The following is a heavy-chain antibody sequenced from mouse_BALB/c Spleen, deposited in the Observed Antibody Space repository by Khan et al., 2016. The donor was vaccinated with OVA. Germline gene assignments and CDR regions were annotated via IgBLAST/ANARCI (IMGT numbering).Heavy chain of an antibody. CDR2: ISYSGNT. CDR3: ARVYGRDYDY. Sequence: VQLKESGPGLVKPSQSLSLTCTVTGYSITSDYAWNWIRQLPGNKLEWMGFISYSGNTNYNPSLKSRISITRDTSKNQFFLQLNSVTTEDTATYYCARVYGRDYDYWGQGTTLTVSS. CDR1: GYSITSDYA. J-gene: IGHJ2*01. V-gene: IGHV3-2*02. D-gene: IGHD1-1*01.